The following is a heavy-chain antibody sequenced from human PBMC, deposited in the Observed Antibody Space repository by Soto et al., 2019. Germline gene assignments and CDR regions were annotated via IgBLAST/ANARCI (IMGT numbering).Heavy chain of an antibody. CDR3: AKGLALMADH. D-gene: IGHD2-21*01. CDR1: GFSSNTYV. V-gene: IGHV3-30*18. Sequence: GGSLRLSCTDSGFSSNTYVMDWVRQAPGKGLEWVARILYDGSKEYYADPVKGRFTISRDNSKNTLYLQMDRLRVEDTAVYFCAKGLALMADHWGQGTPVTVSS. J-gene: IGHJ4*02. CDR2: ILYDGSKE.